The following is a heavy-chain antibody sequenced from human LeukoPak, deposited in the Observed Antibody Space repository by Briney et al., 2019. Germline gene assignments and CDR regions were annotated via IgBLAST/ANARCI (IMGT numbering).Heavy chain of an antibody. CDR2: VKQDGTEK. V-gene: IGHV3-7*01. J-gene: IGHJ1*01. CDR1: GFRFGRDW. D-gene: IGHD6-13*01. CDR3: ARDGTAAGWSAEYFQH. Sequence: GGSLRLSCVASGFRFGRDWISWVRQAPGKGLEWVACVKQDGTEKNYVVSVWGRFTVSVDNGKNSLYLQMNSLRAEDTAVYYCARDGTAAGWSAEYFQHWGQGTLVTVSS.